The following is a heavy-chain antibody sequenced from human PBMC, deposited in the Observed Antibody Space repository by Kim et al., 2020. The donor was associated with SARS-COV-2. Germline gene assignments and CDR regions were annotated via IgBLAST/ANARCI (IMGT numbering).Heavy chain of an antibody. Sequence: YADSVKGRFTITRHNSKNTLYLQMNRLRAVDTAVYYCARVRPSYGDAFDIWGQGTMVTVSS. J-gene: IGHJ3*02. CDR3: ARVRPSYGDAFDI. V-gene: IGHV3-53*01. D-gene: IGHD1-26*01.